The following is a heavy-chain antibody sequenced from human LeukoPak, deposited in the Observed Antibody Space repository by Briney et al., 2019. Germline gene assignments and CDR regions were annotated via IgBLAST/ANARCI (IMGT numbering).Heavy chain of an antibody. CDR2: IYYSGST. CDR1: GGSISSSSYY. D-gene: IGHD3-22*01. J-gene: IGHJ4*02. V-gene: IGHV4-39*02. Sequence: SETLSLTCTVSGGSISSSSYYWGWIRQPPGKGLEWIGSIYYSGSTYYNPSLKSRVTISVDTSKNHFSLKLSSVTAADTALYYCARLGTYYDSSAYYYLIDYWGQGTPVTVSS. CDR3: ARLGTYYDSSAYYYLIDY.